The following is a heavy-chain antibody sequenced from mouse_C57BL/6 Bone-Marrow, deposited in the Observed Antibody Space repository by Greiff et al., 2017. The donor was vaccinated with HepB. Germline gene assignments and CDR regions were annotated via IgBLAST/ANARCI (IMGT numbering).Heavy chain of an antibody. CDR3: TRNLRLRRVPVYFDV. J-gene: IGHJ1*03. V-gene: IGHV1-15*01. CDR2: IDPETGGT. Sequence: LQESGAELVRPGASVTLSCKASGYTFTDYEMHWVKQTPVHGLEWIGAIDPETGGTAYNQKFKGKAILTADKSSSTAYMELRSLTSEDSAVYYCTRNLRLRRVPVYFDVWGTGTTVTVSS. CDR1: GYTFTDYE. D-gene: IGHD2-4*01.